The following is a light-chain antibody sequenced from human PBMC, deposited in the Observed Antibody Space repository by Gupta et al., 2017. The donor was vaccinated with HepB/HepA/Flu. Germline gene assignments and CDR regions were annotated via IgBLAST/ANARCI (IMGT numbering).Light chain of an antibody. V-gene: IGLV1-44*01. Sequence: QSVLTPPPSASGTPGQRVTISCSGTSSNIGTNSVHWYQQFPGTAPKLLIYSNNRRPSGVPGRFSGSKSGTSASLAISGLQSEDEADYYCAAWDDSLNGPVFGGGTELTVL. CDR2: SNN. J-gene: IGLJ3*02. CDR3: AAWDDSLNGPV. CDR1: SSNIGTNS.